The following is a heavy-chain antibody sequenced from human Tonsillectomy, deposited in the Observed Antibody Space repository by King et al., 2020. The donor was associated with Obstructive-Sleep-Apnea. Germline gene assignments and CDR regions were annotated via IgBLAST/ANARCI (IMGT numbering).Heavy chain of an antibody. CDR1: VFTFSSYW. Sequence: VQLVESGGGLVQPGGSLRLSCAASVFTFSSYWMNLVRRVPGKGLEWVANIKQDGNEKYYVDSVQGRISISKDNAKNSLYLQMNSLRSEDTAVYYCARSVLYGDYALDYWGQGTLVTVSS. CDR3: ARSVLYGDYALDY. J-gene: IGHJ4*02. CDR2: IKQDGNEK. V-gene: IGHV3-7*03. D-gene: IGHD4-17*01.